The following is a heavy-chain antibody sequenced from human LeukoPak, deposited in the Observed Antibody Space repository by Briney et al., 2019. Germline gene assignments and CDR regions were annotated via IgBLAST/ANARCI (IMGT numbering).Heavy chain of an antibody. J-gene: IGHJ4*02. CDR1: GYTFSKYG. D-gene: IGHD2/OR15-2a*01. CDR2: ISGYNGNT. CDR3: ARHPNSEFDY. Sequence: ASVKVSCKASGYTFSKYGVSWVRQAPVQGLEWMGWISGYNGNTNYAQKFQGRVTMTTDTSTSTAYMDLRSLRSDDTAMYFCARHPNSEFDYWGQGTLVTVSS. V-gene: IGHV1-18*04.